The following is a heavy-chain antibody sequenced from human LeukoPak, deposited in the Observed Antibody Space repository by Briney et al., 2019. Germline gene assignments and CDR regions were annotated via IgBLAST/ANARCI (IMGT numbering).Heavy chain of an antibody. CDR3: ATLPNSARYPFLDY. CDR1: GYTFTSYG. D-gene: IGHD1-26*01. Sequence: ASVKVSCKASGYTFTSYGISWVRQAPGQGLEWMGWISAYNGNTNYAQKLQGRVTVTMDTSTSTVYMDLSSLRSEDTAVYYCATLPNSARYPFLDYWGQGTLVIVSS. V-gene: IGHV1-18*01. CDR2: ISAYNGNT. J-gene: IGHJ4*02.